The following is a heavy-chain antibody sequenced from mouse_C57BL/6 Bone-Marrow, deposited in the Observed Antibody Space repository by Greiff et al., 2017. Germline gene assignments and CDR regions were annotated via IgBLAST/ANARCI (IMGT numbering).Heavy chain of an antibody. D-gene: IGHD4-1*01. CDR2: IYPADGDT. Sequence: QVQLQQPGPELVKPGASVKLSCKASGYAFSSSWMNWVKQRPGKGLEWIGRIYPADGDTNYNGKFKGKATLTVDNSSSTAYMHLSSLTSEDSAVYLWARVQFWVTAWFAYWGQGTLVTVSA. CDR3: ARVQFWVTAWFAY. CDR1: GYAFSSSW. J-gene: IGHJ3*01. V-gene: IGHV1-82*01.